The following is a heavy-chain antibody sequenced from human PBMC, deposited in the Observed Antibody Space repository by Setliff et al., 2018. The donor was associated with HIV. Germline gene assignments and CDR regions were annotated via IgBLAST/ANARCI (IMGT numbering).Heavy chain of an antibody. CDR2: IIPILGIA. CDR3: ARAMGNYCSSTSCYPSWLLDY. D-gene: IGHD2-2*01. V-gene: IGHV1-69*10. J-gene: IGHJ4*02. Sequence: GASVKVSCKASGDTFSNSALTWVRQAPGQGLEWMGGIIPILGIANYAQKFQGRVTITADKSTSTAYMELSSLRSEDAAVYYCARAMGNYCSSTSCYPSWLLDYWGQGTLVTVSS. CDR1: GDTFSNSA.